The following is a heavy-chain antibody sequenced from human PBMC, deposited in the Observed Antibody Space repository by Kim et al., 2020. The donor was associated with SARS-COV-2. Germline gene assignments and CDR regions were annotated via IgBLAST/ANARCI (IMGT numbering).Heavy chain of an antibody. V-gene: IGHV3-74*01. D-gene: IGHD7-27*01. Sequence: NTSYADSVKGRFTISRDNAKNTLYLQMNSLGAEDTAVYYCARDGNWVLYDYWGQGILVTVSS. CDR2: NT. J-gene: IGHJ4*02. CDR3: ARDGNWVLYDY.